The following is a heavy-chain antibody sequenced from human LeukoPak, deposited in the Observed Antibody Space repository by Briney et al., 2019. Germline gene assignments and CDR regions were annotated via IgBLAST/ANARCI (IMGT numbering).Heavy chain of an antibody. CDR2: IKEDGKDK. CDR3: ARDRGRGSDL. J-gene: IGHJ5*02. Sequence: GGSLRLSCAGSGFIFSRYWMTWVRQAPGKGLEWVANIKEDGKDKYYVDSVKGRFTVSKDNAKSSQYQQMYSLRADDTAVYYCARDRGRGSDLWGQGTLVTVSS. V-gene: IGHV3-7*01. CDR1: GFIFSRYW.